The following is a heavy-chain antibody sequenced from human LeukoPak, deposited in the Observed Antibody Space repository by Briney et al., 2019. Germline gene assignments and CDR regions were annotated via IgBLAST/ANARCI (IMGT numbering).Heavy chain of an antibody. CDR2: INHSGST. CDR3: ARGDDHSGWHWYFDL. Sequence: PSETLSLTCAVYGGSFSGYYWSWIRQPPGKGLEWIGEINHSGSTNYNPSLKSRVTISVDTSKNQFSLKLSSVTAADTAVYYCARGDDHSGWHWYFDLWGSGTLVTVSS. CDR1: GGSFSGYY. V-gene: IGHV4-34*01. D-gene: IGHD6-19*01. J-gene: IGHJ2*01.